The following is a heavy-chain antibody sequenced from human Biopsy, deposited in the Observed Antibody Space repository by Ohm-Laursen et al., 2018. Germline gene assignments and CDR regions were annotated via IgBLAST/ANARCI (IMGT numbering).Heavy chain of an antibody. J-gene: IGHJ6*02. V-gene: IGHV1-46*01. CDR2: INPTGGTT. CDR1: GGTFTNYA. Sequence: SVKVSCKASGGTFTNYAINWVRQAPGQGLEWMGIINPTGGTTSYAEKFQGRVTLTRDTSTGTVYLELNSLIYEDTALYYCARDETGSSVFGPYYYGMDVWGQGTTVTVSS. CDR3: ARDETGSSVFGPYYYGMDV. D-gene: IGHD3-9*01.